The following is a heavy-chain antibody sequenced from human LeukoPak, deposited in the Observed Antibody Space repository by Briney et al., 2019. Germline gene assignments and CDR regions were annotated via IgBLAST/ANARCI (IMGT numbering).Heavy chain of an antibody. CDR2: ISGNGDKT. Sequence: GGSLRLSCAASGFTFSTYAMTWVRQAPGKGLEWVSAISGNGDKTYYTNSVRGRFTISRDNSKNTLYLQMNSLRAEDTAVYYCAKDHGWLSAAWGQGTLVTVSS. D-gene: IGHD5-12*01. V-gene: IGHV3-23*01. J-gene: IGHJ4*02. CDR1: GFTFSTYA. CDR3: AKDHGWLSAA.